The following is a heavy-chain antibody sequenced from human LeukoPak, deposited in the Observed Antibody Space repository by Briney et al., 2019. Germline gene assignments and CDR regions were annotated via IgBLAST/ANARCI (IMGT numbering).Heavy chain of an antibody. Sequence: GRSLRLSCAASGFSFSSYAMHWVRQAPGKGLEWVAVISYDGSNKYYAVSVKGRFTISRDNSKNTLYLQMNSLRAEDTAVYYCARVSSSGWYGDYWGQGTLVTVSS. J-gene: IGHJ4*02. V-gene: IGHV3-30*04. D-gene: IGHD6-19*01. CDR1: GFSFSSYA. CDR3: ARVSSSGWYGDY. CDR2: ISYDGSNK.